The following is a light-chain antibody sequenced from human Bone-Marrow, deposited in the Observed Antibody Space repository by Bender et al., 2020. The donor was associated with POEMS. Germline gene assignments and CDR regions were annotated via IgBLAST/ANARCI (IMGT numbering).Light chain of an antibody. J-gene: IGLJ1*01. CDR3: TSYTRTNTWV. Sequence: QSALTQPASVSGSPGQSVTISCAGTSSDIGDSYYVSWYQQHPGKAPKLIISGVSNRPSGVSSRFSGSKSGNTASLTISGLQAEDEADYYCTSYTRTNTWVFGTGTKITVL. V-gene: IGLV2-14*03. CDR1: SSDIGDSYY. CDR2: GVS.